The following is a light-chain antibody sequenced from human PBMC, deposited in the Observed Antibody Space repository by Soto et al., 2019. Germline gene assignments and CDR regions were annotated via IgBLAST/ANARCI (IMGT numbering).Light chain of an antibody. CDR2: GAS. J-gene: IGKJ2*01. Sequence: EIVLTQSPGTLSLSPGERATLSCRASQSVSSSYLAWYQQKPGQAPRLLIYGASSRATGIPDRFSGSGSGTDFPLTLSRLEPEDFAVYYCQQYGSPPLYTCGQGTKLEIK. CDR3: QQYGSPPLYT. V-gene: IGKV3-20*01. CDR1: QSVSSSY.